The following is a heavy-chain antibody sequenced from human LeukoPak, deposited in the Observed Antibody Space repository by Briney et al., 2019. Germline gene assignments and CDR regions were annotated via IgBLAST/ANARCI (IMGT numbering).Heavy chain of an antibody. CDR3: ARDDSSFAPFDY. D-gene: IGHD4-11*01. J-gene: IGHJ4*02. CDR2: IWYDGSKK. CDR1: GFTFSSYG. V-gene: IGHV3-33*01. Sequence: GRSLRLSCAASGFTFSSYGMHWVRQAPGKGLEWVSVIWYDGSKKYYAESVKGRFTISRDTFKNTLYLQMNSLKVEDTAVYYCARDDSSFAPFDYWGQGTLVTVSS.